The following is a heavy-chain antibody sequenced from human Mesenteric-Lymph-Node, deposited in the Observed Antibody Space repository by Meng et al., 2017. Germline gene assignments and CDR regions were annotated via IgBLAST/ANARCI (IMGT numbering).Heavy chain of an antibody. D-gene: IGHD1-14*01. J-gene: IGHJ5*02. CDR3: ARDSSPPHPHPGWFDP. CDR2: IIPIFGTA. CDR1: GGTFSSYA. V-gene: IGHV1-69*01. Sequence: QAQLVQSGAEVEESGSSVKVSCKASGGTFSSYAISWVRQAPGQGLEWMGGIIPIFGTANYAQKFQGRVTITADESTSTAYMELSSLRSEDTAVYYCARDSSPPHPHPGWFDPWGQGTLVTVSS.